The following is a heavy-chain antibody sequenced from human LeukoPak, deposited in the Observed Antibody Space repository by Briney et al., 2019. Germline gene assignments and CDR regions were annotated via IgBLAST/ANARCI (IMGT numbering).Heavy chain of an antibody. CDR3: ARGSRVSYYYDSSGYYY. D-gene: IGHD3-22*01. V-gene: IGHV3-33*01. CDR1: GFTFSSYG. CDR2: IWYDGSNK. Sequence: GSLRLSCAASGFTFSSYGMHWVRQAPGKGLEWVAVIWYDGSNKYYADSVKGRFTISGDNSKNTLYLQMNSLRAEDTAVYYCARGSRVSYYYDSSGYYYWGQGTLVTVSS. J-gene: IGHJ4*02.